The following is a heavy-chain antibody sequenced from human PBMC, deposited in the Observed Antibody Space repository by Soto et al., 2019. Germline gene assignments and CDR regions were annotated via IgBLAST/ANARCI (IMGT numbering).Heavy chain of an antibody. D-gene: IGHD2-2*02. CDR2: TYYSGST. Sequence: SETLSPTCTLSAASTSRGAYYWSWTRQHPVKGLEWIGYTYYSGSTYYNSSLKSRVPLSVATSQNTFSLTLSSVTAADTAVYYCAREPAAIRRAVDIWGQGTMVTVSS. J-gene: IGHJ3*02. CDR3: AREPAAIRRAVDI. CDR1: AASTSRGAYY. V-gene: IGHV4-31*02.